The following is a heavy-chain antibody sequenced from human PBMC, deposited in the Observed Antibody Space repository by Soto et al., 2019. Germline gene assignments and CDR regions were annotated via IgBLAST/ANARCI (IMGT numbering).Heavy chain of an antibody. J-gene: IGHJ4*02. CDR2: ISLYNGNT. CDR1: EFSFTSHG. CDR3: AIYHLELFRFDY. Sequence: QIQLVQSGPEVKKPGASMKVSCKAYEFSFTSHGISWVRQAPGQGLEWMGWISLYNGNTNYAQQFRGRVTMTTDTSTSTAYMELRSLRSDDTAMYFCAIYHLELFRFDYWGQGTLVTVSS. D-gene: IGHD2-2*01. V-gene: IGHV1-18*04.